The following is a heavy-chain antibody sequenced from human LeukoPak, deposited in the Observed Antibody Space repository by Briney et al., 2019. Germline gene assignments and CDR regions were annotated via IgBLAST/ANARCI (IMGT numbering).Heavy chain of an antibody. Sequence: PGGSLRLSCAASGFTFSSYAMHWVRQAPGKGLEWVAVISFDGSNKYYADSVKGRFTISRDNSKNTLYLQMNSLRAEDTAVYYCAREGRGYYDSSGYPHPADYWGQGTLVTVSS. D-gene: IGHD3-22*01. J-gene: IGHJ4*02. CDR3: AREGRGYYDSSGYPHPADY. CDR2: ISFDGSNK. CDR1: GFTFSSYA. V-gene: IGHV3-30*04.